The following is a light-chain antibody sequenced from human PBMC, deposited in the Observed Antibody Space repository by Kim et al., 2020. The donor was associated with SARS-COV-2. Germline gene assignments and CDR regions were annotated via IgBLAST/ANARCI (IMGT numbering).Light chain of an antibody. CDR2: GAS. J-gene: IGKJ4*01. CDR3: QQYGSTPLT. CDR1: KNVNRDC. Sequence: SPGERATLYWTASKNVNRDCLAWYQQKPGQAPRLLIRGASSRATGIPARFSGSGSGADFTLTITRLEPEDFAVYYCQQYGSTPLTFGGGTKVDIK. V-gene: IGKV3-20*01.